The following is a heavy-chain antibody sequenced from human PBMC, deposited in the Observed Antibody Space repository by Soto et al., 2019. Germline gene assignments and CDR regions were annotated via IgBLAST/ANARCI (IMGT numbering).Heavy chain of an antibody. V-gene: IGHV4-39*02. CDR2: FYYSGNT. CDR3: ARDKITGLFDY. J-gene: IGHJ4*02. Sequence: SETLSLTCTVSGGSISSSSYYWGWIRQPPGKGLEWIGSFYYSGNTYYNPSLKSRVTISVDTSKDQFSLKLTSVTAADTAVYYCARDKITGLFDYWGQGTLVTVSS. CDR1: GGSISSSSYY. D-gene: IGHD2-8*02.